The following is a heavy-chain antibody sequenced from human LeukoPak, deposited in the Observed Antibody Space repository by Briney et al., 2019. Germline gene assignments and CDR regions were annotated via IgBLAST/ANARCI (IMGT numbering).Heavy chain of an antibody. Sequence: ASVKVSCKASGYTFTDYDINWVRQATGQGLEWMGWMNPNSGNTGYTQKFQGRVTMTTDTSTSTAYMELRSLRSDDTAVYYCARDKAGWEVMITFGGVIVHDAFDIWGQGTMVTVSS. D-gene: IGHD3-16*02. CDR1: GYTFTDYD. CDR2: MNPNSGNT. J-gene: IGHJ3*02. V-gene: IGHV1-8*01. CDR3: ARDKAGWEVMITFGGVIVHDAFDI.